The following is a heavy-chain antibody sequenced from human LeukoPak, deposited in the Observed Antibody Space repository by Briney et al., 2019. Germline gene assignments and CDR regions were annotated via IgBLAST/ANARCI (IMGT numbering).Heavy chain of an antibody. CDR1: AYTFTGYY. CDR3: ARDRVGSGWPRPWYFEF. Sequence: ASVKVSCKPSAYTFTGYYLHWVRQAPGQGLEWMGWTNPNTGATIYAEKFQGRVTMTRDTSIDTAYMEMRSLRSDDTAVYYCARDRVGSGWPRPWYFEFWGQGTLITVSS. J-gene: IGHJ4*02. CDR2: TNPNTGAT. V-gene: IGHV1-2*02. D-gene: IGHD6-19*01.